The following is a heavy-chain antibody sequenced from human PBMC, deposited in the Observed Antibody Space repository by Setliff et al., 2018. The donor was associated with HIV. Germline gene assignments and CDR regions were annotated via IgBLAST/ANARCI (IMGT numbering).Heavy chain of an antibody. CDR3: ARDVRDGFEEWFSTLDDGMDV. D-gene: IGHD3-3*01. CDR2: INPHTGVT. V-gene: IGHV1-2*02. Sequence: ASVKVSCKTSGYIFIRYYIFWVRQAPGQGLEWMGNINPHTGVTRYAEKFQGRVTMTRDTSISTIYMELSRLRSDDTAVYYCARDVRDGFEEWFSTLDDGMDVWGQGTTVTVSS. J-gene: IGHJ6*02. CDR1: GYIFIRYY.